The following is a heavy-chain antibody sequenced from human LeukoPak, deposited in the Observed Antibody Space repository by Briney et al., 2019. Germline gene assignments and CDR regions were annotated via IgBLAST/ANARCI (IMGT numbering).Heavy chain of an antibody. CDR3: ASQALKYCSSTSCYRGRYYMDV. J-gene: IGHJ6*03. CDR2: INHSGST. D-gene: IGHD2-2*01. Sequence: SETLSLTCAVYGGSFSGYYWSWIRQPPGKGLEWIGEINHSGSTNYNPSLKSRVTISVDTSKNQFSLKLSSVTAADTAVYYCASQALKYCSSTSCYRGRYYMDVWGKRTTVTVSS. CDR1: GGSFSGYY. V-gene: IGHV4-34*01.